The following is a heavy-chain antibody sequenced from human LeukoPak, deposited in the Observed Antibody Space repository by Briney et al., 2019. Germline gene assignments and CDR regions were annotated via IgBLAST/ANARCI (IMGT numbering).Heavy chain of an antibody. J-gene: IGHJ4*02. D-gene: IGHD4-17*01. CDR1: GYTFTSYY. CDR3: ARDPSGDYGDLRFDY. CDR2: INPSGGST. Sequence: ASVKVSCKASGYTFTSYYLHWVRQAPGQGLEWMGVINPSGGSTRYAQKFQGRVTMTRDTSTSTVYMELSSLRSEDTAVYHCARDPSGDYGDLRFDYWGQGTLVTVPS. V-gene: IGHV1-46*01.